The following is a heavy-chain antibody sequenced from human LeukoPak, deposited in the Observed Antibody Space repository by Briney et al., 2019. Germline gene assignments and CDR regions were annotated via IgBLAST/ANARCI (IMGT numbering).Heavy chain of an antibody. CDR1: GGSFSGYY. CDR3: ARTGYSNGYYYGMDV. D-gene: IGHD4-11*01. V-gene: IGHV4-34*01. J-gene: IGHJ6*02. CDR2: INHSGNT. Sequence: NPSETLSLTCAVYGGSFSGYYWSWIRQPPGKGLEWIGEINHSGNTNYKPSLKSRVTISVDTSKNQFSLKLSSVTAADTSVYYCARTGYSNGYYYGMDVWGQGTTVTVSS.